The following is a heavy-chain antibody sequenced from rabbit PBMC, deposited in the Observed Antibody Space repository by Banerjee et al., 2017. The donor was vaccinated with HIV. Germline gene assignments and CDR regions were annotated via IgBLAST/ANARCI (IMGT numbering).Heavy chain of an antibody. J-gene: IGHJ4*01. Sequence: QSLEESGGDLVKPGASLTLTCTASGFSFSSGYCMCWVRQAPGKGLEWIACIYAGSSGATYYASWAKGRFTISKTSSTTVTLQMTSLTAADTATYFCARDAGYAGSNLWGPGTLVTVS. CDR2: IYAGSSGAT. D-gene: IGHD4-2*01. V-gene: IGHV1S40*01. CDR3: ARDAGYAGSNL. CDR1: GFSFSSGYC.